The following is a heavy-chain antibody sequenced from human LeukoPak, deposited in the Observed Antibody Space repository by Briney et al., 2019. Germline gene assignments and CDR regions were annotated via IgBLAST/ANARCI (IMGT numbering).Heavy chain of an antibody. CDR3: ARDHQFFDY. Sequence: ASVKVSCKASGYTFTGYDISWVRQATGQGLEWMGWINPNSGGTNYAQKFQGRVTMTRDTSISTAYMELSRLRSDDTAVYYCARDHQFFDYWGQGTLVTVSS. J-gene: IGHJ4*02. CDR2: INPNSGGT. V-gene: IGHV1-2*02. CDR1: GYTFTGYD. D-gene: IGHD2-2*01.